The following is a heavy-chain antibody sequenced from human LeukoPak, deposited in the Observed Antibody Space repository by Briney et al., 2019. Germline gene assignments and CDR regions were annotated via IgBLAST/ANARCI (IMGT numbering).Heavy chain of an antibody. CDR1: GFTFSSYA. CDR2: ISDSGGSA. J-gene: IGHJ6*03. Sequence: GGSLRLSCAASGFTFSSYAMSWVRQAPGKGLEWVSTISDSGGSAYYADSVKGRFTISRDNSKNTLYLQMNSLRAEDTAVYYCANGLYYMDVWGKGTTVTVFS. CDR3: ANGLYYMDV. V-gene: IGHV3-23*01.